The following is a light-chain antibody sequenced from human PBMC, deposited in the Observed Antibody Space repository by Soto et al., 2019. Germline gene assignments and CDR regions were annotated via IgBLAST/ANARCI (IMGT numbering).Light chain of an antibody. CDR2: GTS. J-gene: IGKJ4*01. V-gene: IGKV1-39*01. CDR3: QQAYTTPSP. CDR1: QIIGND. Sequence: DIQMTQSPSSLSASVGDIVTITCRASQIIGNDLNWYQQKPGKAHQLLVYGTSSMQSGVPSRFSRRGSGTDFNLTTNSLQPDDFAVYYFQQAYTTPSPFGRGTKVDIK.